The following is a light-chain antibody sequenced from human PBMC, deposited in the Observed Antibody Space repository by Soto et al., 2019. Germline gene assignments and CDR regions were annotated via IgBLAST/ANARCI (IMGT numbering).Light chain of an antibody. CDR2: LNSDGSH. CDR3: QTWDTGSGV. Sequence: QLVLTQSPSASASLGASVKLTCTLSSGHSNYAIAWHQQQPEKGPRYLMKLNSDGSHSKGDGIPDRFSGSRSGAERYLTISSLQSEDEADYYCQTWDTGSGVFGGGTKLTVL. J-gene: IGLJ3*02. CDR1: SGHSNYA. V-gene: IGLV4-69*01.